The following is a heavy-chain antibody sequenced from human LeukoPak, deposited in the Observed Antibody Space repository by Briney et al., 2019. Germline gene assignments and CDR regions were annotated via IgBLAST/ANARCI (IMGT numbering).Heavy chain of an antibody. D-gene: IGHD3-3*01. J-gene: IGHJ5*02. CDR2: IYYSGST. V-gene: IGHV4-39*01. Sequence: SETLSLTCTVSGGSISSSSYYWGWIRQPPAKGLEWIGSIYYSGSTYYNPSLKSRITISVDMSKNQFSLKLSSVTAADTALYYCARHSGLRSPFDPWGQGTLVTVTS. CDR3: ARHSGLRSPFDP. CDR1: GGSISSSSYY.